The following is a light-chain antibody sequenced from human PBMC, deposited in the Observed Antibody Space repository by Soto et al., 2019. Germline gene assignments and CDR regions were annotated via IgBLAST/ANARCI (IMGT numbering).Light chain of an antibody. CDR2: GAS. V-gene: IGKV3-20*01. CDR1: QSVNSNY. CDR3: QQYDTSPRT. Sequence: EIVLTQSPGTLSLSPGERATLSCRASQSVNSNYFAWYQQKPGQGPRVLIYGASSRATGIPDRFSGSGSGTDLTLTISRLEPEDFAVYYCQQYDTSPRTFGQGTKVEIK. J-gene: IGKJ1*01.